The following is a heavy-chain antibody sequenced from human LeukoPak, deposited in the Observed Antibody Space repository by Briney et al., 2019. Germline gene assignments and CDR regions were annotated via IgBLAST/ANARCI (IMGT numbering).Heavy chain of an antibody. V-gene: IGHV3-23*01. CDR2: ISGSGGRI. J-gene: IGHJ4*02. CDR3: ANGCSSTTCFLGGFDY. Sequence: PGGSLRLSCAASGLTFSSYGMSWVRQAPGKGLEWVSGISGSGGRIDYADSVKGRFTISRDNSRNTLYLQMSSLRAGDTAMYYCANGCSSTTCFLGGFDYWGQGTLVTVSS. D-gene: IGHD2-2*01. CDR1: GLTFSSYG.